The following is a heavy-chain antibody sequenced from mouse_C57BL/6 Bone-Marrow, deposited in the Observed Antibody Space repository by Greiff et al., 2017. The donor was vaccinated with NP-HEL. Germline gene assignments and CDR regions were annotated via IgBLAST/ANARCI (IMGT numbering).Heavy chain of an antibody. V-gene: IGHV1-81*01. CDR3: ARPDAY. CDR1: GYTFTSYG. J-gene: IGHJ3*01. Sequence: QVQLKESGAELARPGASVKLSCKASGYTFTSYGISWVKQRTGQGLEWIGEIYPRSGNTYYNEKFKGKATLTADKSSSTAYMELRSLTSEDSAVYFCARPDAYWGQGTLVTVSA. CDR2: IYPRSGNT.